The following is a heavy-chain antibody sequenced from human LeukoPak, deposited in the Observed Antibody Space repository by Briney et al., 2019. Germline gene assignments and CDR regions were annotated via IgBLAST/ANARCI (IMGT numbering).Heavy chain of an antibody. CDR2: THADAIHGNNK. Sequence: RTGGSLRLACAASGFPFSTYGLHRVRQAPGKGLEWVAVTHADAIHGNNKYYADSVKGRFTISRDNSKNTFYLQMDSLRAEDTAVYFCVTGGGYYYDHWGQGTLVIVSS. CDR1: GFPFSTYG. CDR3: VTGGGYYYDH. J-gene: IGHJ4*02. V-gene: IGHV3-30*02. D-gene: IGHD3-22*01.